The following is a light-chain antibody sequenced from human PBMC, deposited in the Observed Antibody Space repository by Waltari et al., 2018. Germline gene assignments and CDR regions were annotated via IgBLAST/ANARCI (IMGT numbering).Light chain of an antibody. Sequence: QSVLTQPPSVSEAPRQRVTIPCSGSSSNIGNNAVNWYQQPPGKAPKLLIYYDDLLPSGVSDRFSGSKSGTSASLAISGLQSEDEADYYCAAWDDSLSGPVFGGGTKLTVL. CDR1: SSNIGNNA. CDR3: AAWDDSLSGPV. CDR2: YDD. V-gene: IGLV1-36*01. J-gene: IGLJ2*01.